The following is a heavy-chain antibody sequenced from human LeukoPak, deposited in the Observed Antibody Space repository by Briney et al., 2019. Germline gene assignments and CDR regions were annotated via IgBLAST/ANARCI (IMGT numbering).Heavy chain of an antibody. CDR2: IYYSGST. J-gene: IGHJ4*02. V-gene: IGHV4-39*01. CDR1: GGSISSSSYY. Sequence: PSETLSLTCTVSGGSISSSSYYWGWIRQPPGKGLEWIGSIYYSGSTYYNPSLKSRVTISVDTSKNQFSLKLSSVTAADTAVYYCVSPKKQQLVNFDYWGQGTLVTVSS. CDR3: VSPKKQQLVNFDY. D-gene: IGHD6-13*01.